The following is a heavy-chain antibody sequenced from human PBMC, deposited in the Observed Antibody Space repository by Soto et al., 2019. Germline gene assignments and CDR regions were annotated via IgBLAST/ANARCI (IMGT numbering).Heavy chain of an antibody. Sequence: EVQLLESGGGLVQPGGSLRLSCAASGFTFSTYAMNWVRQAPGNGLEGVSAISGSGGSIHYADSVKGRFTISRDNSKNTLYLQMNSLRDDDTAVYHCVKGYWKGDVWGQGTTVTVSS. CDR1: GFTFSTYA. CDR3: VKGYWKGDV. D-gene: IGHD1-1*01. V-gene: IGHV3-23*01. J-gene: IGHJ6*02. CDR2: ISGSGGSI.